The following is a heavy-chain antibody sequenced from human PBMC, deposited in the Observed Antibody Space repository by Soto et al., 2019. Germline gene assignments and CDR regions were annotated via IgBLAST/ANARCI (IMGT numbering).Heavy chain of an antibody. J-gene: IGHJ5*02. V-gene: IGHV4-59*01. D-gene: IGHD6-19*01. CDR1: GGSISPYY. CDR2: IYYSGST. CDR3: ARLSSAWQDNWFDP. Sequence: QVQLQESGPGLVKPSEILSLTYTVSGGSISPYYWSWIRQPPGQRLEWIAYIYYSGSTSYNPSLKRRLTISVDTSKNQFSVRLSSVTAADTAMYYCARLSSAWQDNWFDPWGQGTLVTVSS.